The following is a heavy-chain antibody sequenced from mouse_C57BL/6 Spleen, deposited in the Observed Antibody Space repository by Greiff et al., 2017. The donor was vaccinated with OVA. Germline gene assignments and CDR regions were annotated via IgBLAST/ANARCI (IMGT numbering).Heavy chain of an antibody. V-gene: IGHV1-15*01. CDR2: IDPETGGT. CDR3: TRSDYDGFAY. CDR1: GYTFTDYE. J-gene: IGHJ3*01. D-gene: IGHD2-4*01. Sequence: VQLQQSGAELVRPGASVTLSCKASGYTFTDYEMHWVKQPPVHGLEWIGAIDPETGGTAYNQKFKGKAILTADKSSSTAYKELRSLTSEDSAVYYCTRSDYDGFAYWGQGTLVTVSA.